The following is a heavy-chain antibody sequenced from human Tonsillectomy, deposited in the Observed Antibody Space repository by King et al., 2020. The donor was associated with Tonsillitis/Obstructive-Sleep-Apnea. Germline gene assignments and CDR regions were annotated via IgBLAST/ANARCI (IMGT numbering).Heavy chain of an antibody. D-gene: IGHD5-24*01. CDR1: GFALSTYW. Sequence: VQLVESGGGLVQPGGSLRLSCAGSGFALSTYWMTWLRQAPGKGLEWVANIKGDGSGKNVVDSVKGRFIISRDNAKKSVYLQMNSLRAEETAVYYCARDSSPHRDGHNWDAFDIWGQGTMVTVSS. CDR2: IKGDGSGK. CDR3: ARDSSPHRDGHNWDAFDI. V-gene: IGHV3-7*03. J-gene: IGHJ3*02.